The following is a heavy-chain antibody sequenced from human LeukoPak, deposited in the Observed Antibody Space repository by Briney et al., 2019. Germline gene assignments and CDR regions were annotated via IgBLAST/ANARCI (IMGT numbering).Heavy chain of an antibody. CDR2: ISYSGST. J-gene: IGHJ3*02. CDR1: GGSMSSHY. Sequence: SETLSLTCTVSGGSMSSHYWSWIRQPPGKGLEWIGYISYSGSTNYNPSLKSRVTISVDTSKNQFSLKLSSVTAADTAVYYCARDRVDSQGPAFDIWGKGKMVTVSS. CDR3: ARDRVDSQGPAFDI. V-gene: IGHV4-59*11. D-gene: IGHD2-15*01.